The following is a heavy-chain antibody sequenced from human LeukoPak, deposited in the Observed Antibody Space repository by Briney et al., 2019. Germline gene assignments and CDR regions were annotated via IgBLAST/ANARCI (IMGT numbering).Heavy chain of an antibody. Sequence: ASVKVSCKASGYTFTGYYMHWVRQAPGQGLEWMGWINPNSGGTNYAQKFQGRVTMTRDTSISTAYMELSRLRSDDTAVYYCARTYGGYGQFDYWGRGTLVTVSS. CDR3: ARTYGGYGQFDY. V-gene: IGHV1-2*02. CDR1: GYTFTGYY. CDR2: INPNSGGT. J-gene: IGHJ4*02. D-gene: IGHD5-12*01.